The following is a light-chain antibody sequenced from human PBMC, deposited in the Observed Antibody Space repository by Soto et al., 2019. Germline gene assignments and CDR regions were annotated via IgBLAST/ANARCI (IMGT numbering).Light chain of an antibody. Sequence: SYELTQPPSVSVAPGKTARITCWGNNIGTKSVHWYQQKPGQAPVLVIYYDSDRPSGIPERFSGSNSGNTATLTISRVEAGDEADYYCQVWDSSSDHGVFGTGTKLTVL. CDR2: YDS. J-gene: IGLJ1*01. CDR1: NIGTKS. V-gene: IGLV3-21*04. CDR3: QVWDSSSDHGV.